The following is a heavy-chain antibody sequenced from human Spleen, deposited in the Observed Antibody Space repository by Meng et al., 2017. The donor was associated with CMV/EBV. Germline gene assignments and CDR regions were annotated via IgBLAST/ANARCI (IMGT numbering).Heavy chain of an antibody. J-gene: IGHJ6*02. CDR1: GFTFSSND. D-gene: IGHD5-18*01. CDR3: ATPTGYERDYYYGMDV. V-gene: IGHV3-13*01. CDR2: IGTAGDT. Sequence: GGSLRLSCAASGFTFSSNDMHWVRQTTGKGLEWVSAIGTAGDTYYPGSVKGRFTISRENAKNSFYLQMNSLRAGDTAVYYCATPTGYERDYYYGMDVWGQGTTVTVSS.